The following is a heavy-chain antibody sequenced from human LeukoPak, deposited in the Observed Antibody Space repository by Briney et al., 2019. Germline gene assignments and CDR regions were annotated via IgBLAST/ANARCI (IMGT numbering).Heavy chain of an antibody. V-gene: IGHV4-59*10. J-gene: IGHJ4*02. CDR3: ARARQLAHFDY. D-gene: IGHD6-6*01. Sequence: SETLSLTCAVYGGSFSGYYWSWIRQPAGNRLEWIGRIYTSGSTNYNPSLKSRVTMSVDTSKNQFSLKLSSVTAADTAVYYCARARQLAHFDYWGQGTLVTVSS. CDR1: GGSFSGYY. CDR2: IYTSGST.